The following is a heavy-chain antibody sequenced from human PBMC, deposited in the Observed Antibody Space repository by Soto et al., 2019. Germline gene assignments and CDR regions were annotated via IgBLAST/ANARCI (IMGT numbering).Heavy chain of an antibody. CDR2: ISYDGSNK. D-gene: IGHD3-3*01. V-gene: IGHV3-30-3*02. Sequence: SCAASGFTFSSYAMHWVRQAPGKGLEWVAVISYDGSNKYYADSVKGRFTISRDDSKNTLYLQMNSLRAEDTAVYYCAKPDLESTYYDFWSGQLDYWGQGTLVTVSS. CDR3: AKPDLESTYYDFWSGQLDY. J-gene: IGHJ4*02. CDR1: GFTFSSYA.